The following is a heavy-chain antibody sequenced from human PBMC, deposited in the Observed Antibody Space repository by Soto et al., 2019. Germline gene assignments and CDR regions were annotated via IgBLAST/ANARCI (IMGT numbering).Heavy chain of an antibody. D-gene: IGHD3-16*01. Sequence: SQTLSLTCAISGDSVSGNSAAWNLIMQSPSRGLEWLGRTYYRSRWYNDYAVSVKSRITVTPDTSKNQFSLHLNSVTPEDTAVYYCARELPYYVSSDSYLDYWGQGALVTVSS. CDR3: ARELPYYVSSDSYLDY. CDR2: TYYRSRWYN. CDR1: GDSVSGNSAA. J-gene: IGHJ4*02. V-gene: IGHV6-1*01.